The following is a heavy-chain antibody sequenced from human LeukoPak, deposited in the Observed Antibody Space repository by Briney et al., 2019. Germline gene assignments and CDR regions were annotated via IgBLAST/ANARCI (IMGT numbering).Heavy chain of an antibody. CDR3: ASGGTYQYESLTYRHFDY. CDR1: GFTFSSYA. Sequence: PGGSLRLSCAASGFTFSSYAMHWVRQAPGKGLEWVAVISYDGSNKYYADSVKGRFTISRGSSKNTLYLQINSLRAEDTAVYYCASGGTYQYESLTYRHFDYWGQGTLVTVSS. V-gene: IGHV3-30-3*01. D-gene: IGHD3-22*01. J-gene: IGHJ4*02. CDR2: ISYDGSNK.